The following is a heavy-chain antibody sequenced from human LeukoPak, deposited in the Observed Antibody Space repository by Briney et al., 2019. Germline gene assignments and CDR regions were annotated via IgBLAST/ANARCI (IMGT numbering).Heavy chain of an antibody. J-gene: IGHJ4*02. V-gene: IGHV3-11*01. CDR2: ISSSGSTI. D-gene: IGHD6-19*01. Sequence: GGSLRLSCAASGFTFSDYYMSWIRQAPGKGLEWVSYISSSGSTIYYADSVKGRFTISRDNAKNSLYLQMNSLRAEDTAVYFCVRDSTISGWYELGYGGQGTLVTVSS. CDR3: VRDSTISGWYELGY. CDR1: GFTFSDYY.